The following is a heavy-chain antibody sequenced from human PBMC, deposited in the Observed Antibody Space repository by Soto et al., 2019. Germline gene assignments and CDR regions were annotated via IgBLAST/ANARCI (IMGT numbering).Heavy chain of an antibody. CDR3: ARRMTSGYDW. V-gene: IGHV4-34*01. CDR1: AGSFSGYY. CDR2: INHRGST. Sequence: ETLSLTCAVYAGSFSGYYWSWIRQPPGEGLEWIGEINHRGSTSYNPSLKSRVTISVDRSKNQFSLRLSSVTAADTAVYYCARRMTSGYDWWGQGNLVTVSS. D-gene: IGHD5-12*01. J-gene: IGHJ4*02.